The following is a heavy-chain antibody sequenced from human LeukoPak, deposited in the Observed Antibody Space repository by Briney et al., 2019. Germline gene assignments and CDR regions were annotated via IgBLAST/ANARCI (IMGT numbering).Heavy chain of an antibody. V-gene: IGHV3-43*02. CDR3: AKDIISSSWYEGADY. CDR1: GFTFDDYA. J-gene: IGHJ4*02. CDR2: ISGDGGST. D-gene: IGHD6-13*01. Sequence: GGSLRLSCAASGFTFDDYAMHWVRQAPGKGLEWVSLISGDGGSTYYADSVKGRFTISRDNSKNSLYLQMNSLRTEDTALYYCAKDIISSSWYEGADYWGQGALVTVSS.